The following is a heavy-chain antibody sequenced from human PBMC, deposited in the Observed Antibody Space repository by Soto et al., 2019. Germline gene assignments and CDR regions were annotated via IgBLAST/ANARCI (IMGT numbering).Heavy chain of an antibody. D-gene: IGHD6-13*01. J-gene: IGHJ5*02. V-gene: IGHV1-69*01. CDR3: AGDSNPRTNWFDP. Sequence: QVQLVQSGGEVKRPGSSVKVSCKASGGTFSSYAISWVRQAPGQGLEWMGGSIPIFGTANYAQKFQGRVTITADESTSTAYMELSSLRSEDTAVYYCAGDSNPRTNWFDPWGQGTLVTVSS. CDR2: SIPIFGTA. CDR1: GGTFSSYA.